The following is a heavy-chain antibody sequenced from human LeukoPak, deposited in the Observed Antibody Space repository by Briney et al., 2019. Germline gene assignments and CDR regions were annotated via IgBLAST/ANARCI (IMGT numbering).Heavy chain of an antibody. CDR2: INHSGST. Sequence: KPSETLSLTCAVYGGSFSGYYWSWIRQPPGKGLEWIGEINHSGSTNYNPSLKSRVTMSVDTSKNQFSLKLSSVTAADTAVYYCARGPRDLYSSSSDFDYWGQGTLVTVSS. V-gene: IGHV4-34*01. J-gene: IGHJ4*02. CDR3: ARGPRDLYSSSSDFDY. CDR1: GGSFSGYY. D-gene: IGHD6-6*01.